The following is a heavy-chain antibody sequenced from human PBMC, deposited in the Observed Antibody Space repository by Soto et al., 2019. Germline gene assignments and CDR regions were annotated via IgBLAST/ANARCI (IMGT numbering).Heavy chain of an antibody. CDR1: GSTFSSYD. CDR2: ISPDGNNA. Sequence: QVQLVESGGDVVQPGRSLRLSCAASGSTFSSYDIHWVRQAPGKGLQWVAHISPDGNNAYYADSVKGRFTISRDTARNAVYLQVSSLRPEDTAVYHCVRVPSHGAFDIRGQGTLVTVSS. J-gene: IGHJ3*02. CDR3: VRVPSHGAFDI. V-gene: IGHV3-30-3*01.